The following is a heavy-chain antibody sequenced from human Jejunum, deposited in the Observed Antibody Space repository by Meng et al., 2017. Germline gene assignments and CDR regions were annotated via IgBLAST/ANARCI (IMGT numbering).Heavy chain of an antibody. Sequence: ASVKVSCKASGYTFTNYAMHWVRQAPGQRLEWMGWINAGNGDTKYSQNFQGRVTITRDTSASTAYMELSSLRSEDTAVYYCARVCSSSTVSQYYPDYWGQGTLVTVSS. CDR1: GYTFTNYA. CDR3: ARVCSSSTVSQYYPDY. D-gene: IGHD2-2*01. CDR2: INAGNGDT. J-gene: IGHJ4*02. V-gene: IGHV1-3*01.